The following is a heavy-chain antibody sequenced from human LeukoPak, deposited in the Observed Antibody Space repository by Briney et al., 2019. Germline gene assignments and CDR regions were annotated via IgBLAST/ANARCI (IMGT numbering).Heavy chain of an antibody. J-gene: IGHJ4*02. D-gene: IGHD5-18*01. V-gene: IGHV3-48*03. Sequence: GGSLRLSCAASGFSFSTYEMNWVRQAPGKGLEWVSYISSSGGTIHYADSLKGRFTISRDSAKNSLYLQMNSLRAEDTSVYYCARVAYTYGFDYWGQGTLVTVSS. CDR2: ISSSGGTI. CDR1: GFSFSTYE. CDR3: ARVAYTYGFDY.